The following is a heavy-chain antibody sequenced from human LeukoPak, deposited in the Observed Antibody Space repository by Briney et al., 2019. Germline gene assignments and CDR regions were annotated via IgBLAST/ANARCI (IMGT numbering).Heavy chain of an antibody. V-gene: IGHV3-23*01. CDR2: ISGSAGTT. CDR3: AKLDYDSIRVAY. Sequence: GGSLRLSCAACGFTFSSYAMSWVRQAPGKGLEGLSFISGSAGTTYYSDSVKGRFTISRDNSKNTLYLQMDSLRAEDTALYYCAKLDYDSIRVAYWGQGTLVTVSS. D-gene: IGHD3-22*01. CDR1: GFTFSSYA. J-gene: IGHJ4*02.